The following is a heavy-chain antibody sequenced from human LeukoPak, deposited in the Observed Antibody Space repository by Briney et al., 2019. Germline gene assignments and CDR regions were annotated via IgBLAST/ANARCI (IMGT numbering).Heavy chain of an antibody. V-gene: IGHV1-18*01. CDR2: ISAYNGNT. J-gene: IGHJ4*02. CDR3: ARCCGPASTYMTGIAAAGADY. CDR1: GYTFTSYG. Sequence: GASVKVSCKASGYTFTSYGISWVRQAPGQGLEWMGWISAYNGNTNYAQKLQGRVTMTTDTSTSTAYMELRSLRSDDTAVYYCARCCGPASTYMTGIAAAGADYWGQGTLVTVSS. D-gene: IGHD6-13*01.